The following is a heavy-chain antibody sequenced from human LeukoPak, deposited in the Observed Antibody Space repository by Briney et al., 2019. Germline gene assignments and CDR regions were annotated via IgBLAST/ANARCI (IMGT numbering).Heavy chain of an antibody. Sequence: PGGSLRLSCVASGFNLSAYAMHWARQAPGKGLEWVSLIRYDGSDKYYADSVKGRFTISRAISKNTLNLQMNSLRAEDTAVYYCAKDASSSSSLGDWGQGTLVTVSS. D-gene: IGHD6-6*01. CDR3: AKDASSSSSLGD. J-gene: IGHJ4*02. CDR2: IRYDGSDK. V-gene: IGHV3-30*02. CDR1: GFNLSAYA.